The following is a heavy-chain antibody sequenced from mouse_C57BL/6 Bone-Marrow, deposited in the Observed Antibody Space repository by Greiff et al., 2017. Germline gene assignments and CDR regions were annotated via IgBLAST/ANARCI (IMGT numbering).Heavy chain of an antibody. Sequence: VQLQQPGAELVKPGASVKVSCKASGYTFTSYWMHWVKQRPGQGLEWIGRIHPSDRDTNSNQKFKGKATLTVDKASSTAYMQLSSLTSEDSAVYYCAIPPYDGLDDWGQGTTLTVAS. CDR1: GYTFTSYW. CDR2: IHPSDRDT. V-gene: IGHV1-74*01. D-gene: IGHD2-3*01. J-gene: IGHJ2*01. CDR3: AIPPYDGLDD.